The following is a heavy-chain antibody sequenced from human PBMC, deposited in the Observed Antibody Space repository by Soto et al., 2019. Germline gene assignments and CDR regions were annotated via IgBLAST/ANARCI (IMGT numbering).Heavy chain of an antibody. D-gene: IGHD2-21*01. CDR3: ARAGDDPWAFDI. V-gene: IGHV3-11*06. CDR1: GFTFSDYY. Sequence: GGSLRLSCAASGFTFSDYYMSWIRQAPGKGLEWVSSISSSSSYIYYADSVKGRFTISRDNAKNSLYLQMNSLRAEDTAVYYCARAGDDPWAFDIWGQGTMVTVSS. J-gene: IGHJ3*02. CDR2: ISSSSSYI.